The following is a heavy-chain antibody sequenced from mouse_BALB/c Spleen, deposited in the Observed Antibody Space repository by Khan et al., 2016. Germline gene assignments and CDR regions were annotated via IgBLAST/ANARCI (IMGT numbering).Heavy chain of an antibody. J-gene: IGHJ4*01. CDR1: GFSLTTYG. D-gene: IGHD1-1*01. CDR3: ARILHGSSPYYAMDY. Sequence: QVQLKESGPGLVAPSQSLSITCAVSGFSLTTYGVHWVRQPPGKGLEWLGVIWAGGSTNYNSALMSRLIINKDNSKSLVLLKMNSLQTDDTAMYXCARILHGSSPYYAMDYWGQGTSVTVSS. CDR2: IWAGGST. V-gene: IGHV2-9*02.